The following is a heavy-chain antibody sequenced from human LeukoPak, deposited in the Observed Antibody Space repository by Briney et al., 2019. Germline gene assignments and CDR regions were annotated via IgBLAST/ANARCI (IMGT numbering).Heavy chain of an antibody. CDR1: GYSFTSYW. J-gene: IGHJ4*02. Sequence: GESLQISCQGSGYSFTSYWIGWVRQMPGKGLEWMGIIYPGDSDTRYSPSFQGQVTISADKSISTAYLQWSSLKASDTAMYYCARPIAVAGTDGYYFDYWGQGTLVTVSS. V-gene: IGHV5-51*01. CDR2: IYPGDSDT. D-gene: IGHD6-19*01. CDR3: ARPIAVAGTDGYYFDY.